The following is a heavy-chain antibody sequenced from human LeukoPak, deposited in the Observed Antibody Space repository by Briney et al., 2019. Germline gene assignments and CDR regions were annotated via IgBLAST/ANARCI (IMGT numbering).Heavy chain of an antibody. D-gene: IGHD3-16*01. V-gene: IGHV3-21*01. CDR1: GFTFSSYS. Sequence: GGSLRLSCAAPGFTFSSYSMNWVRQAPGKGLEWVSSISSSSYIYYADSVKGRFTISRDNAKNSLYLQMNSLRAEDTAVYYCARDYGDYWGQGTLVTVSS. J-gene: IGHJ4*02. CDR2: ISSSSYI. CDR3: ARDYGDY.